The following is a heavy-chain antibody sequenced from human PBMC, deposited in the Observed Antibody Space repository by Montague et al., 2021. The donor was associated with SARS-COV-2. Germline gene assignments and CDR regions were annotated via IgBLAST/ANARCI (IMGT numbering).Heavy chain of an antibody. J-gene: IGHJ4*02. CDR3: AREVRGRIVVVIAIPYYYFDY. CDR1: GASISSGDYY. CDR2: IYTSGGT. D-gene: IGHD2-21*01. Sequence: TLSLTCTVSGASISSGDYYWSWIRQPAGKGLEWIGRIYTSGGTKYNPSPNSRVTILVDTSKNQFSLNLRSVTAADTAVYYCAREVRGRIVVVIAIPYYYFDYWGQGTLVTVSS. V-gene: IGHV4-61*02.